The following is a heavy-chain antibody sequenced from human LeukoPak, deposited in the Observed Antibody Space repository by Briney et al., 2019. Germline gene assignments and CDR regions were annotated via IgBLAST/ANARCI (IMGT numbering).Heavy chain of an antibody. D-gene: IGHD6-13*01. CDR1: GGSISSGGYY. CDR3: ARGGASSSWYPSQNNWFDP. J-gene: IGHJ5*02. Sequence: SETLSLTCTVSGGSISSGGYYWSWIRQPPGKGLEWIGYIYHSGSTYYNPSLKSRVTISVDTSKNQFSLKLSSVTAADTAVYYCARGGASSSWYPSQNNWFDPWGQGTLVTVSS. CDR2: IYHSGST. V-gene: IGHV4-30-2*01.